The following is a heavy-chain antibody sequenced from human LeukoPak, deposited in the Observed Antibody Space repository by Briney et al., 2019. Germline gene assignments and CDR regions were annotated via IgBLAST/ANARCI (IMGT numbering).Heavy chain of an antibody. Sequence: ASVKVSCKASGYTFTSYDINWVRQATGQGLEWMGWISAYNGNTNYAQKLQGRVTMTTDTSTSTAYMELRSLRSDDTAVYYCARTPIVVVPAASVGTYYYYYYMDVWGKGTTVTVSS. V-gene: IGHV1-18*01. D-gene: IGHD2-2*01. J-gene: IGHJ6*03. CDR3: ARTPIVVVPAASVGTYYYYYYMDV. CDR2: ISAYNGNT. CDR1: GYTFTSYD.